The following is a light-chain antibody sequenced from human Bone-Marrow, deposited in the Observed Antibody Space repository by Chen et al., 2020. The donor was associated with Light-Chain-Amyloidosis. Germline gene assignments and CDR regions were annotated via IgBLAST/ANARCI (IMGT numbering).Light chain of an antibody. CDR3: QSYDSGLSGWL. CDR2: GNN. CDR1: SSNIGAGYD. J-gene: IGLJ3*02. V-gene: IGLV1-40*01. Sequence: QSVLTQPPSVSGAPGQRVTIPCTWSSSNIGAGYDVNWYQQLPGAAPRPLIYGNNNRPSGVPQRFFAFKSGTSASLAITGLQAEDEADYYCQSYDSGLSGWLFGGGTKLTVL.